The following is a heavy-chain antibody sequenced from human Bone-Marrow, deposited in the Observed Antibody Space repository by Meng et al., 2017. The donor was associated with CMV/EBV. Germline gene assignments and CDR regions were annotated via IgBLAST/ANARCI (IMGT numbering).Heavy chain of an antibody. CDR1: GGSFSGYY. D-gene: IGHD2-2*01. Sequence: GSLRLSCAVYGGSFSGYYWSWIRQPPGKGLEWIGEINHSGSTNYNPSLKSRVTISVDTSKNQFSLKLSSVTAADTAVYYCVRGRYCSSTSCYYYYYGMDVWGQGNTVTVSS. J-gene: IGHJ6*02. CDR3: VRGRYCSSTSCYYYYYGMDV. CDR2: INHSGST. V-gene: IGHV4-34*01.